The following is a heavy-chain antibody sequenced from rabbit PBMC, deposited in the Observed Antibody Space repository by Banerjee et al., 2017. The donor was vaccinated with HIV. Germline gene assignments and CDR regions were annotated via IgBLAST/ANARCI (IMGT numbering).Heavy chain of an antibody. Sequence: QEQLVESGGGLVQPEGSLTLTCTASGFSFNTSYYMCWVRQAPGKGLEWIACIYTGSSGSTYYASWAKGRFTISKTSSTTVTLQMTSLTAADTATYLCARDLAGVIGWNFNLWGPGTLVTVS. CDR2: IYTGSSGST. D-gene: IGHD4-1*01. CDR3: ARDLAGVIGWNFNL. V-gene: IGHV1S45*01. J-gene: IGHJ4*01. CDR1: GFSFNTSYY.